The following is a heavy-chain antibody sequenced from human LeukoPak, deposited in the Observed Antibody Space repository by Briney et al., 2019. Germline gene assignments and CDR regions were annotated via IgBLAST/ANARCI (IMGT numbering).Heavy chain of an antibody. Sequence: GGSLRLSCAASGFIFSSYGMHWVRQAPGKGLEWVAFIRYDGINKYYADSVKGRFTVSRDNSKNTLYLQMNSLRAEDTGVYYCARWDPLWFGELTHDYWGQGTLVTVSS. J-gene: IGHJ4*02. CDR1: GFIFSSYG. D-gene: IGHD3-10*01. V-gene: IGHV3-30*02. CDR2: IRYDGINK. CDR3: ARWDPLWFGELTHDY.